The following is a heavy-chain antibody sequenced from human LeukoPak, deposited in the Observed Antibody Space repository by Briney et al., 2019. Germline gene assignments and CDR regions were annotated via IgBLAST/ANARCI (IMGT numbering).Heavy chain of an antibody. CDR3: ARPRRGAGVVIMSYYYYYMDV. D-gene: IGHD3-3*01. CDR2: IYYSGST. V-gene: IGHV4-59*01. J-gene: IGHJ6*03. CDR1: GGSISSYY. Sequence: PSETLSLTCTVSGGSISSYYWSWIRQPPGKGLEWIGYIYYSGSTNYNPSLKSRVTISVDTSKNQFSLKLSSLTAADTAVYYCARPRRGAGVVIMSYYYYYMDVWGKGTTVTVSS.